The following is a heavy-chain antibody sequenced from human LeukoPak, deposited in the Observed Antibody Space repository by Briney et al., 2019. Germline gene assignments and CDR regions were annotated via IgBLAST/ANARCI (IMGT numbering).Heavy chain of an antibody. CDR3: AREAPGDPPTTYNLLDP. CDR2: INHSGST. D-gene: IGHD4-17*01. CDR1: GGSFSGYY. V-gene: IGHV4-34*01. Sequence: PSETLSLTCAVYGGSFSGYYWSWIRQPPGKGLEWIGEINHSGSTNYNPSLKSRVTISVDTSKNQFSLKLSSVTAADTAVYYCAREAPGDPPTTYNLLDPWGQGTLVTVSS. J-gene: IGHJ5*02.